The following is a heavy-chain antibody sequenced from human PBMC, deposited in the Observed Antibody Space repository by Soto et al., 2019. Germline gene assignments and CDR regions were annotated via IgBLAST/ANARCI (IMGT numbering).Heavy chain of an antibody. CDR2: IIPILGIA. CDR1: GGTFSSYT. V-gene: IGHV1-69*08. J-gene: IGHJ4*02. D-gene: IGHD4-17*01. Sequence: QVQLVQSGAEVKKPGSSVKVSCKASGGTFSSYTIGWVRQAPGQGREWMGRIIPILGIANYAQKFQGRVTITADKSTSTAYMELSSLRSEDTAVYYCARDREWDYGDYGLDYWGQGTLVTVSS. CDR3: ARDREWDYGDYGLDY.